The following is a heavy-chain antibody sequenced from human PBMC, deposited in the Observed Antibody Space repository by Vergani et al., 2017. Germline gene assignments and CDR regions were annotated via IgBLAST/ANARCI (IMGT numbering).Heavy chain of an antibody. CDR2: ISWNSGSI. CDR3: AKDTSPVAPYYFDY. V-gene: IGHV3-9*01. Sequence: EVQLVESGGGLVQPGRSLRLSCAASGFTFDDYAMHWVRQAPGKGLEWVSVISWNSGSIGYADSVKGRFTISRDNAKNSLYLQMNSLRAEDTALYYCAKDTSPVAPYYFDYWGQGTLVTVSS. D-gene: IGHD6-19*01. J-gene: IGHJ4*02. CDR1: GFTFDDYA.